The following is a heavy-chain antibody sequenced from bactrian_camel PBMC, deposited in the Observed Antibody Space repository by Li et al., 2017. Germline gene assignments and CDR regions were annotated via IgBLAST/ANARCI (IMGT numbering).Heavy chain of an antibody. J-gene: IGHJ4*01. Sequence: QVQLVESGGGSVQAGESLRLSCVASGFAFSIYSMYWVRQAPGKGLKWVSVIYSGGEPTYYADSVKGRFTISRDNAKNTVYLQMNSLKPEDTAVYYCSAGVGYFLGSNYWGQGTQVTVS. CDR3: SAGVGYFLGSNY. CDR1: GFAFSIYS. D-gene: IGHD3*01. V-gene: IGHV3S25*01. CDR2: IYSGGEPT.